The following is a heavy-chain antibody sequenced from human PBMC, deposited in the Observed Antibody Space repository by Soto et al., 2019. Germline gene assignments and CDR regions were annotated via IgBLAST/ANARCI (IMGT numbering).Heavy chain of an antibody. D-gene: IGHD3-10*01. Sequence: QVQLVQSGPEVKKPGASVTVSCKTSGYTFTDHGIDWVRQAPGQGLEWVGWFSSYNGNTNYAYNLKDRVIMTTDASTSTAYMELRGLRSDGTAVYYCAREVEGSYSPADFWGQGTPVTVSS. CDR3: AREVEGSYSPADF. CDR1: GYTFTDHG. V-gene: IGHV1-18*01. J-gene: IGHJ4*02. CDR2: FSSYNGNT.